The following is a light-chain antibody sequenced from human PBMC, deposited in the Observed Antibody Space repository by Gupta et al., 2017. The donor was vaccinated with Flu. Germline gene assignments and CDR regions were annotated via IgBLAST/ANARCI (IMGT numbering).Light chain of an antibody. J-gene: IGKJ2*01. V-gene: IGKV1-39*01. CDR3: QQSYSIPYT. Sequence: DRVTITCRSSQSITGYLNWYQQKPVKAPKVLIYAASTLQSGVPSRFSGSGSGTDFTLTISGLQPEDFAIYSCQQSYSIPYTFGQGTKLEIK. CDR2: AAS. CDR1: QSITGY.